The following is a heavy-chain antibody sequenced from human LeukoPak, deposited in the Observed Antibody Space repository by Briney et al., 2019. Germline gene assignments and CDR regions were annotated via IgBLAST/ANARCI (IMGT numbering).Heavy chain of an antibody. CDR1: GGFISCSSYY. V-gene: IGHV4-39*01. Sequence: WETMSLTCTVSGGFISCSSYYWGWIRQPPGKGLEWIGSIYYSGSTYYNPSLKSRVTISVDTSKNQFTLKLSSETAADSSVYYSASSSIFTYWGQGTLVTVSS. CDR2: IYYSGST. J-gene: IGHJ4*02. CDR3: ASSSIFTY.